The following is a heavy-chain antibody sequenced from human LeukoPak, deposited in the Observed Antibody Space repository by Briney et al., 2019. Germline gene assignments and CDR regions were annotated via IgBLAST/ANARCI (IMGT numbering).Heavy chain of an antibody. V-gene: IGHV4-34*01. Sequence: SETLSLTCAVCGGSFSGYYWSWIRQPPGKGLEWIGEINHSGSTNYNPSLKSRVTISVDTSKNQFSLKLSSVTAADTAVYYCARAKGDQYNWFDPWGQGTLVTVSS. CDR3: ARAKGDQYNWFDP. J-gene: IGHJ5*02. D-gene: IGHD2-2*01. CDR2: INHSGST. CDR1: GGSFSGYY.